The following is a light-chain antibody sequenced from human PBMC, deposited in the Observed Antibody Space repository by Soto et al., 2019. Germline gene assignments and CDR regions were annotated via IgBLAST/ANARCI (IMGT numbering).Light chain of an antibody. CDR1: SSDVGSYNL. V-gene: IGLV2-23*01. J-gene: IGLJ2*01. CDR3: SSHAGSDIFVI. Sequence: QSALTQPASVSGSPGQSIPISCTGRSSDVGSYNLVSWYQQHPGKAPKLMIYEGTKRPSGVSNRFSGSRSGNTASLTISGLQAEDEAAYYCSSHAGSDIFVIFGGGTKLTVL. CDR2: EGT.